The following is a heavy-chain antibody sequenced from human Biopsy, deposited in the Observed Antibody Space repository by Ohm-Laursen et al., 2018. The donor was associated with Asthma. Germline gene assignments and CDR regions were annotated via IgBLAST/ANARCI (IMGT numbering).Heavy chain of an antibody. CDR3: ARGQKSPGDRWFGP. D-gene: IGHD7-27*01. CDR2: INPNSGGT. J-gene: IGHJ5*02. CDR1: GYTFIGYH. V-gene: IGHV1-2*06. Sequence: SVKVSCKTSGYTFIGYHIHWVRQAPGQGLEWMGRINPNSGGTNYAQKFQGRVTMTSDTSISTAYMELSRLRSDDTALYYCARGQKSPGDRWFGPWGQGTLVTVSS.